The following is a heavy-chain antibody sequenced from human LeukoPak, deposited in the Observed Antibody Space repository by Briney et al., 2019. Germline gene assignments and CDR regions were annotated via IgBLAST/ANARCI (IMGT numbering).Heavy chain of an antibody. CDR2: INHSGST. V-gene: IGHV4-34*01. Sequence: SETLSLTCAVYGGSFSGYYWSWIRQPSGKGLEWIGEINHSGSTNYNPSLKSRVTISVDTSKNQFSLKLSSVTAADTAVYYCAVGRWGSPDYWGQGTLVTVSS. CDR1: GGSFSGYY. CDR3: AVGRWGSPDY. J-gene: IGHJ4*02. D-gene: IGHD3-16*01.